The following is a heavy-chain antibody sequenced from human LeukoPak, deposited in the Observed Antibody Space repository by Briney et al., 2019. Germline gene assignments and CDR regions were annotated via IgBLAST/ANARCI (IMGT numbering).Heavy chain of an antibody. Sequence: SVKVSCKASGYTFTSYDINWVRQATGQGLEWRGGIIPIFGTANYAQKFQGRVTITTDESTSTAYMELSSLRSEDTAVYYCARDGCSSTSCYRGPYYYYYMDVWGKGTTVTVSS. V-gene: IGHV1-69*05. D-gene: IGHD2-2*01. CDR3: ARDGCSSTSCYRGPYYYYYMDV. J-gene: IGHJ6*03. CDR2: IIPIFGTA. CDR1: GYTFTSYD.